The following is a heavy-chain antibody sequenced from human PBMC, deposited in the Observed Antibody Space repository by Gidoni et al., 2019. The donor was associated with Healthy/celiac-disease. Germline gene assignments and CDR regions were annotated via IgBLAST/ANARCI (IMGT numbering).Heavy chain of an antibody. D-gene: IGHD2-2*01. V-gene: IGHV3-23*01. CDR3: APEPGIVVPAAKAPLDY. CDR2: ISGSGGST. CDR1: GFTFSSYA. J-gene: IGHJ4*02. Sequence: EVQLLESGGGLVQLGGSLTLTCAASGFTFSSYAMRWVRQAPGKWLEWVSAISGSGGSTYYADSVKGRFTISRDNSKNTLYLQMNSLRAEDTAVYYCAPEPGIVVPAAKAPLDYWGQGTLFTVAS.